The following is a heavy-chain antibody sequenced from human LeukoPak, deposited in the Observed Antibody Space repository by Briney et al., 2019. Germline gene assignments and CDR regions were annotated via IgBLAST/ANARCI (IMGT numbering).Heavy chain of an antibody. CDR1: GFSLSTSGAG. CDR2: IYWDDDK. V-gene: IGHV2-5*02. Sequence: SGPTLLKPTQTLTLTCTFSGFSLSTSGAGVGWIRHPPVKALEWLALIYWDDDKRYSPSLKSRLTITKDTSKNQVVLTMTNMDPVDTATYYCAHRPEYSNSWPYYFDYWGQGTLVTVSS. J-gene: IGHJ4*02. D-gene: IGHD6-13*01. CDR3: AHRPEYSNSWPYYFDY.